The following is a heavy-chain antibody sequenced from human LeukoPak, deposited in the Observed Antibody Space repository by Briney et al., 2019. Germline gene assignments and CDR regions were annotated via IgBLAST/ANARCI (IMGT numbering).Heavy chain of an antibody. CDR3: ARAVTTWFDP. D-gene: IGHD4-17*01. V-gene: IGHV1-69*04. Sequence: SVKVSRKASGGTFSSYAISWVRQAPGQGLEWMGRIIPILGIANYAQKFQGRVTITADKSTSTAYMELSSLRSEDTAVYYCARAVTTWFDPWGQGTLVTVSS. CDR1: GGTFSSYA. J-gene: IGHJ5*02. CDR2: IIPILGIA.